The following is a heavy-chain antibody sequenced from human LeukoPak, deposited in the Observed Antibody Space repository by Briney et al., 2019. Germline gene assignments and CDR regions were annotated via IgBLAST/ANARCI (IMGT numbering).Heavy chain of an antibody. D-gene: IGHD5-24*01. CDR2: IIPILGIA. V-gene: IGHV1-69*04. J-gene: IGHJ4*02. Sequence: SVKVSCKASGYTFTGYYMHWVRQAPGQGLEWMGRIIPILGIANYAQKFQGRVTITADKSTSTAYMELSSLRSEDTAVYYCAREAEMATTNFDYWGQGTLVTVSS. CDR1: GYTFTGYY. CDR3: AREAEMATTNFDY.